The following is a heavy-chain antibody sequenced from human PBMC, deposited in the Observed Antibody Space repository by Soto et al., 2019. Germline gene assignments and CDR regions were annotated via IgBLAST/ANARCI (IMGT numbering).Heavy chain of an antibody. CDR3: ARDGYCISTSCYAEHFFGMDV. Sequence: QVQLVQSGAEVKKPGASVKVSCKASGYTFTSYGISWVRQAPGQGLEWMGWISAYNGNTNYAQKLQGRVTMTTDTSTSTAYMELRSLRSDDTVVYYCARDGYCISTSCYAEHFFGMDVWGQGTTVTVSS. D-gene: IGHD2-2*03. CDR1: GYTFTSYG. J-gene: IGHJ6*02. CDR2: ISAYNGNT. V-gene: IGHV1-18*01.